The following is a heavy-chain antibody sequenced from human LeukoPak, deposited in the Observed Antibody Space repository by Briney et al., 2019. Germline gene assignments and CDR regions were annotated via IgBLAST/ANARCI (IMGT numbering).Heavy chain of an antibody. D-gene: IGHD1-26*01. CDR3: ARGTSGGSYDY. CDR1: GFTFSSYW. CDR2: INSDGSST. V-gene: IGHV3-74*01. Sequence: GGSLRLSCAASGFTFSSYWMHWVRQAPGKGLVWVSLINSDGSSTTCADSVEGRFTISRDNAKNTLYLQMNSLRAEDTAVYYCARGTSGGSYDYWGQVTLVTVSS. J-gene: IGHJ4*02.